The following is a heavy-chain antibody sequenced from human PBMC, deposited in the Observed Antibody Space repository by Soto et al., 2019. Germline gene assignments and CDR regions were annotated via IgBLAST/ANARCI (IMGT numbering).Heavy chain of an antibody. V-gene: IGHV4-59*01. CDR2: IYYSGST. CDR1: GGSISTYY. Sequence: SETLSLTCTVSGGSISTYYWSWIRQPPGKGLEWIGYIYYSGSTSYNPSLKSRVTISVDTSKNQFSLKLRSVTAADTAVYYCASDRSSGWDQGYGMDVWRQGTTATVSS. CDR3: ASDRSSGWDQGYGMDV. J-gene: IGHJ6*02. D-gene: IGHD6-19*01.